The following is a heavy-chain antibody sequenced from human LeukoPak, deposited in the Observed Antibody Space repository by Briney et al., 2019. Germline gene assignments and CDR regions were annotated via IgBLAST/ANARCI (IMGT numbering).Heavy chain of an antibody. D-gene: IGHD3-3*01. CDR2: IIPIFGTA. Sequence: GASVKVSCKASGYTFTNYGVNWVRQAPGQGLEWMGGIIPIFGTANYAQKFQGRVTITADESTSTAYMELSSLRSEDTAVYYCARDGESDCWGQGTLVTVSS. V-gene: IGHV1-69*13. CDR1: GYTFTNYG. J-gene: IGHJ4*02. CDR3: ARDGESDC.